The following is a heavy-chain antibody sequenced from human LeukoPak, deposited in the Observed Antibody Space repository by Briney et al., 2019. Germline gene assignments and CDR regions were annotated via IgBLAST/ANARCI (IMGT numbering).Heavy chain of an antibody. CDR2: ISPDNGNT. V-gene: IGHV1-18*01. CDR3: ARLMGYSDYPFDY. CDR1: GGTFSSYA. J-gene: IGHJ4*02. D-gene: IGHD4-11*01. Sequence: EASVKVSCKASGGTFSSYAISWVRQAPGQGLEWMGWISPDNGNTIYAQKVQGRVTMTTDTSTSTAYMELGGLRSDDTALYYCARLMGYSDYPFDYWGQGTLVTVSS.